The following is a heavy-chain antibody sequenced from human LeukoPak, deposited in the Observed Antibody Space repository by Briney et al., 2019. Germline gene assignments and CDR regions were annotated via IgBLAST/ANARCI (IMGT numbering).Heavy chain of an antibody. CDR1: GYTFTSYY. CDR3: ARVPVQLERRFHDY. J-gene: IGHJ4*02. V-gene: IGHV1-46*01. CDR2: INPSGGST. D-gene: IGHD1-1*01. Sequence: GASVTVSCKASGYTFTSYYMHWVRQAPGQGLEWMGIINPSGGSTSYAQKFQGRVTMTRDMSTSTVYVELSSLRSEDTAVYYCARVPVQLERRFHDYWGQGALVTVSS.